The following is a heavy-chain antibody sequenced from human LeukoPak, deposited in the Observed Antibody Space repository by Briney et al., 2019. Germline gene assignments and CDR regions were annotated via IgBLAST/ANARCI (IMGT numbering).Heavy chain of an antibody. CDR3: ARQGYYDSGGSLYP. Sequence: TSETLSLTCTVSGGSISSSSYYWGWIRQPPGKGLEWIGSIYYSGSTYYNPSLKSRVTISVDTSKNQFSLKLSSVTAADTAVYYCARQGYYDSGGSLYPWGQGTLVTVSS. D-gene: IGHD3-22*01. V-gene: IGHV4-39*01. CDR1: GGSISSSSYY. J-gene: IGHJ5*02. CDR2: IYYSGST.